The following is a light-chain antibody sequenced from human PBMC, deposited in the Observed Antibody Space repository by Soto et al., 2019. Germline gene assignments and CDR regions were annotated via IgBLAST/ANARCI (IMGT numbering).Light chain of an antibody. V-gene: IGKV3-20*01. Sequence: EIVLTQSPGTLSLSPGERATRSCRASQSVTSSYLAWYQQKPGQAPRRLIYGASIRATGIPDRFSGSGSGTDFTLTISRLEPEDFALYFCQQYHSSPLTFGHGTKVNIK. J-gene: IGKJ1*01. CDR3: QQYHSSPLT. CDR1: QSVTSSY. CDR2: GAS.